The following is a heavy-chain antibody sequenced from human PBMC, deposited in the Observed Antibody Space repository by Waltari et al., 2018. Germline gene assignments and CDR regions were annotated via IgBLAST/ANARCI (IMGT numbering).Heavy chain of an antibody. CDR1: GGSISSHY. CDR2: IYYSGST. Sequence: QVQLQESGPGLVKPSETLSLTCTVSGGSISSHYWSWIRQPPGKGLEWIGYIYYSGSTNYNPSLKSRFTISVDTSKTQFSLKLSAVTAADTAVYYCARTTSTGAFDIWGQGTMVTVSS. J-gene: IGHJ3*02. D-gene: IGHD1-1*01. CDR3: ARTTSTGAFDI. V-gene: IGHV4-59*11.